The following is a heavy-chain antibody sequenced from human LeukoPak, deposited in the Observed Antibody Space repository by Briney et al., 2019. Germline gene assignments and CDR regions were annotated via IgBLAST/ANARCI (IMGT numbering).Heavy chain of an antibody. Sequence: GGSLRLSCAASGFTVSSNYMSWVRQAPGKGLEWVSVIYGGGSTYYADSVKGRFTISRDNSRNTLYLQMNSLRAEDTAVYYCAREAGYGENFDFWGQGTLVTVSS. CDR2: IYGGGST. V-gene: IGHV3-53*01. J-gene: IGHJ4*02. CDR1: GFTVSSNY. D-gene: IGHD4-17*01. CDR3: AREAGYGENFDF.